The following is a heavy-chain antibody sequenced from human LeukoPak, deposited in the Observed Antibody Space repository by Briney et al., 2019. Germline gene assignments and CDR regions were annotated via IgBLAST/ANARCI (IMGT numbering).Heavy chain of an antibody. V-gene: IGHV4-59*08. CDR3: ARHSMVRGVDENFDY. CDR1: GGSISSYY. J-gene: IGHJ4*02. Sequence: PSETLSLTRTVSGGSISSYYWSWIRQPPGKGLEWIGYIYYSGSTNYNPSLKSRVTISVDTSKNQFSLKLSSVTAADTAVYYCARHSMVRGVDENFDYWGQGTLVTVSS. CDR2: IYYSGST. D-gene: IGHD3-10*01.